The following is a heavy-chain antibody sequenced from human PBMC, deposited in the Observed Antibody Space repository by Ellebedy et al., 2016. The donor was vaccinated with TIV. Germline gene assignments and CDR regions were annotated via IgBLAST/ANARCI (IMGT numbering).Heavy chain of an antibody. CDR3: ARDRDSSSWYFGGYYYYGMDV. D-gene: IGHD6-13*01. V-gene: IGHV1-69*04. CDR1: GGTFSSYA. CDR2: IIPILGIA. J-gene: IGHJ6*02. Sequence: AASVKVSCKASGGTFSSYAINWVRQAPGQGLEWMGRIIPILGIANYAQKFQDRVTIIADKSTSTAFMELSSLRSEDTAVYYCARDRDSSSWYFGGYYYYGMDVWGQGTTVTVSS.